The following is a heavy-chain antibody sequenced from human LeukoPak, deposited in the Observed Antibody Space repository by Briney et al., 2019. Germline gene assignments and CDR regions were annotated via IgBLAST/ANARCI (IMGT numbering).Heavy chain of an antibody. CDR3: LGRVAGTGDFDY. CDR2: FDPEDGET. V-gene: IGHV1-24*01. D-gene: IGHD6-19*01. J-gene: IGHJ4*02. CDR1: GYTLTELA. Sequence: ASVKVSCKFSGYTLTELAMHWGRQAPGKGLEWMGGFDPEDGETIYAQKFQGRVTMTEDTSTDTAYMELSSLRSEDTAVYYCLGRVAGTGDFDYWGQGTLVTVSS.